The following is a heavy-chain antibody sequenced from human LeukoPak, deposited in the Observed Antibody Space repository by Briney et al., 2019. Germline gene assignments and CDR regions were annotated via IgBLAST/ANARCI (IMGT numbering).Heavy chain of an antibody. D-gene: IGHD2-15*01. CDR3: ARARDIGYMDV. Sequence: SETLSLTCAVYGGSFSGYYWSWTRQPPGKGLEWIGEINHSGSTNYNPSLKSRVTISVDTSKNQFSLKLSSVTAADTAVYYCARARDIGYMDVWGKGTTVTVSS. CDR2: INHSGST. CDR1: GGSFSGYY. J-gene: IGHJ6*03. V-gene: IGHV4-34*01.